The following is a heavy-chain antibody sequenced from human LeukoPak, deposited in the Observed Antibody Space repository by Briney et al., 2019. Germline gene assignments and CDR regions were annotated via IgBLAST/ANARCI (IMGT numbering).Heavy chain of an antibody. Sequence: SETLSLLRSVHCVPLNGYYCTWTRQGPMKGPEWIGEMNLRGCTHYNPSLKSRVTISVDTSKHQFSLEVSSVTAADTAVYYCARGRQDVTMIVVVMTAVSYYLDVWGKGTTVTVS. J-gene: IGHJ6*03. D-gene: IGHD3-22*01. CDR2: MNLRGCT. V-gene: IGHV4-34*01. CDR1: CVPLNGYY. CDR3: ARGRQDVTMIVVVMTAVSYYLDV.